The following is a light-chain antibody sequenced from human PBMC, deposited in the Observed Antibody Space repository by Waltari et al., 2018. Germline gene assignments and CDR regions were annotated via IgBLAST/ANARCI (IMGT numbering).Light chain of an antibody. Sequence: DAVMTQSPLSLPVILGQPASISCRSSQSLVHRDGNIYLNWFQQRPGQSPRRLIYKNSDRDSGVPDRFSGSGSGTDFTLKISRVEAEDVGVYYCMQGTHWPYTFGQGTKLEIK. V-gene: IGKV2-30*02. CDR2: KNS. CDR3: MQGTHWPYT. CDR1: QSLVHRDGNIY. J-gene: IGKJ2*01.